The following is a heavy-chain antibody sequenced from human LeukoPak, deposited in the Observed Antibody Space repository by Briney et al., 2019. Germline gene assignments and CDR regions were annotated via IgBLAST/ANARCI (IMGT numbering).Heavy chain of an antibody. CDR1: RYTFIDYY. CDR3: ARELTYYYDSSGYHTWDY. CDR2: INPNSGGT. J-gene: IGHJ4*02. D-gene: IGHD3-22*01. V-gene: IGHV1-2*02. Sequence: GASVKVSCKASRYTFIDYYIHWVRQAPGQGLEWMGWINPNSGGTSYAQKFQGRVTMTRDTSISTAYMDLSSLRSDDTAVYYCARELTYYYDSSGYHTWDYWGQGTLVTVSS.